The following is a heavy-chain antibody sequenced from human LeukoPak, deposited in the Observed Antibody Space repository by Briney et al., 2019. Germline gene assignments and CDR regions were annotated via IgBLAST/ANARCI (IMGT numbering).Heavy chain of an antibody. J-gene: IGHJ4*02. CDR3: ARDRGEHCSSSSCYRAPFFDS. CDR2: TYYRSKWYY. CDR1: GDSVSSYSVA. V-gene: IGHV6-1*01. Sequence: SQTLSLTCAISGDSVSSYSVAWDWIRQSPSRGLEWLGRTYYRSKWYYDYAVSMQGRITISPDTSQNQFSLHLSSVTPEDTAVYYCARDRGEHCSSSSCYRAPFFDSWGQGTQVTVSS. D-gene: IGHD2-2*01.